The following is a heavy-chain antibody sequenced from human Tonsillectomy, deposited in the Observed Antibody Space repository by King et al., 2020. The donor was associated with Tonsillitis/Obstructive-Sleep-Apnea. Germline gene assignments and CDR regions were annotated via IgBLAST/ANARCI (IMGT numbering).Heavy chain of an antibody. D-gene: IGHD2-2*01. CDR2: IGRGSTT. CDR1: GFTFNSYS. J-gene: IGHJ4*02. Sequence: VQLVESGGGLVQPGGSLRLSCAASGFTFNSYSMSWVRQAPGKGLEWVSVIGRGSTTSYADSVKGRFTISRDNSKNTVYLQMNNLRAEDTAVYFCAGPRYCTSSSCYYFDYWGQGTLVTVSS. V-gene: IGHV3-23*04. CDR3: AGPRYCTSSSCYYFDY.